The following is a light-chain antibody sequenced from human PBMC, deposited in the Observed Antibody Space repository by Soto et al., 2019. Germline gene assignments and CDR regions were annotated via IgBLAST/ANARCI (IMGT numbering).Light chain of an antibody. Sequence: QSALTQPASVSGSPGQTITISCTGTGSDVGAYNYVSWYQQHPGKAPKLMIYEVSNRPSGVSDRFSGSKSGNTASLTISGLQAADEADYYCSSKRTTASLVFGTGTKVTVL. J-gene: IGLJ1*01. CDR2: EVS. CDR3: SSKRTTASLV. V-gene: IGLV2-14*01. CDR1: GSDVGAYNY.